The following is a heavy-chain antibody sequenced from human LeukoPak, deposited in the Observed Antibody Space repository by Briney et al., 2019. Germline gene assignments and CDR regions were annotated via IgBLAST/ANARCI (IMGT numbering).Heavy chain of an antibody. CDR3: ARDGPDGYNSY. Sequence: PSETLSLTCTVSGGSISSYYWSWIRQPPGKGLEWIGYIYYSGSTNYNPSLRSRVTISVDTSKNQFSLKLSSVTAADTGVYYCARDGPDGYNSYWGQGTLVTVSS. CDR1: GGSISSYY. D-gene: IGHD5-24*01. J-gene: IGHJ4*02. CDR2: IYYSGST. V-gene: IGHV4-59*01.